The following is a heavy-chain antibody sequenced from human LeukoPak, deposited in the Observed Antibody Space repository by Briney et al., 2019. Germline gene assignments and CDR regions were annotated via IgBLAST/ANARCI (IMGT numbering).Heavy chain of an antibody. CDR3: ARARKIAAADKGYYYYGMDV. D-gene: IGHD6-13*01. Sequence: GGSLRLSCAASGFTFSSYSMNWVRQAPGKGLEWVSSISSSSSYIYYADSVKGRFTISRDNAKNSLYLQMNSLRAEDTAVYYCARARKIAAADKGYYYYGMDVWGQGTTVTVSS. CDR1: GFTFSSYS. CDR2: ISSSSSYI. J-gene: IGHJ6*02. V-gene: IGHV3-21*01.